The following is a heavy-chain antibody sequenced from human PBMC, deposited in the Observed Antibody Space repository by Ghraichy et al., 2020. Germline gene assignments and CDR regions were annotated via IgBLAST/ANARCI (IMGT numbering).Heavy chain of an antibody. Sequence: ASVKVSCKASGYTFTSYDINWVRQATGQGLEWMGWMNPNSGNTGYAQKFQGRVTMTRSTSISTAYMELSSLRSEDTAVYYCAGGSTRTDDFWSGLDYWGQGTLVTVSS. D-gene: IGHD3-3*01. J-gene: IGHJ4*02. CDR3: AGGSTRTDDFWSGLDY. V-gene: IGHV1-8*01. CDR2: MNPNSGNT. CDR1: GYTFTSYD.